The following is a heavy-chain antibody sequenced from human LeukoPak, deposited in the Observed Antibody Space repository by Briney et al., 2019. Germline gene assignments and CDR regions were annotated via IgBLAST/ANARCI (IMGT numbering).Heavy chain of an antibody. CDR2: TSGSGGST. D-gene: IGHD6-19*01. J-gene: IGHJ6*02. CDR3: AKARLAVADYYYGMDV. Sequence: GGSLRLSCAASGFTFSSYAMSWVRQAPGKGLEWVSATSGSGGSTYYADSVKGRFTISRDNSRNTLYLQMNSLRAEDTAVYYCAKARLAVADYYYGMDVWGQGTTVTVSS. V-gene: IGHV3-23*01. CDR1: GFTFSSYA.